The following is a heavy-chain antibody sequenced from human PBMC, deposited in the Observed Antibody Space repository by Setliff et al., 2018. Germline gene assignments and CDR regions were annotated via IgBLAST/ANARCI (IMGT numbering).Heavy chain of an antibody. CDR3: GRAGVAAADRKGLLDH. CDR2: INPGGGSA. V-gene: IGHV1-46*01. CDR1: GYTLSRHY. D-gene: IGHD6-13*01. J-gene: IGHJ4*02. Sequence: ASVKVSCKATGYTLSRHYMHWVRQAPGQGLEWMGIINPGGGSASIVEKFQGRVTMTSDTSTSTVYLDLIGLTSEDTAVYYCGRAGVAAADRKGLLDHWGQGTLVTVSS.